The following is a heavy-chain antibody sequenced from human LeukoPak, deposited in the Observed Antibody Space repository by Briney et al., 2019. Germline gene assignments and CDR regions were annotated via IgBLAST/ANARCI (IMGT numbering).Heavy chain of an antibody. J-gene: IGHJ3*02. D-gene: IGHD3-22*01. V-gene: IGHV3-9*01. CDR3: AKDTSLSAYYYDSSGFGAFDI. Sequence: GGPLRLSCAASGFTFDDYAMHWVRQAPGKGLEWVSGISWNSGSIGYADSVKGRFTISRDNAENSLYLQMNSLRAEDTALYYCAKDTSLSAYYYDSSGFGAFDIWGQGTMVTVSS. CDR2: ISWNSGSI. CDR1: GFTFDDYA.